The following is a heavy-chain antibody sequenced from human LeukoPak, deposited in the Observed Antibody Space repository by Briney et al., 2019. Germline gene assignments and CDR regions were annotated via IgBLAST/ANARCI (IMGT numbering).Heavy chain of an antibody. D-gene: IGHD2-2*01. CDR3: ARDKEVPAAFDPYCYYYMDV. CDR1: GGSISSYY. V-gene: IGHV4-4*07. Sequence: SETLSLTCTVSGGSISSYYWSWIRQPAGKGLEWIGRIYTSGSTNYNPSLKSRVTMSVDTSKNQFSLKLSSVTAADTAVYYCARDKEVPAAFDPYCYYYMDVWGKGTTVTVSS. CDR2: IYTSGST. J-gene: IGHJ6*03.